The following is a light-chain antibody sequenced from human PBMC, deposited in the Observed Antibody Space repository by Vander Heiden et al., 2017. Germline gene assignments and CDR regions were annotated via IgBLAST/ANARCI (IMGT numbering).Light chain of an antibody. J-gene: IGKJ1*01. CDR3: QQTYRGSPWT. CDR2: AAS. V-gene: IGKV1-39*01. CDR1: QNIDNS. Sequence: DTQTTQSPSPLPASVGHRVTITCWPSQNIDNSSSWFQKKPGTSPNLLIFAASSLHNGVPSRCSSSGSGTDFSLTISSLQPEDFATYYYQQTYRGSPWTFGRGTRVETK.